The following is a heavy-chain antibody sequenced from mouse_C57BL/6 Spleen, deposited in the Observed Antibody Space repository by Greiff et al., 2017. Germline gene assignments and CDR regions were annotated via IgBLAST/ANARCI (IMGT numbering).Heavy chain of an antibody. J-gene: IGHJ1*03. V-gene: IGHV14-2*01. CDR3: ARKEDYGSSYGYFDV. D-gene: IGHD1-1*01. CDR2: IDPEDGET. CDR1: GFNIKDYY. Sequence: VQLKESGAELVKPGASVKLSCTASGFNIKDYYMHWVKQRTEQGLEWIGRIDPEDGETKYAPKFQGKATITADTSSNTAYLQLRSLTSEDTAVYYCARKEDYGSSYGYFDVWGTGTTVTVSS.